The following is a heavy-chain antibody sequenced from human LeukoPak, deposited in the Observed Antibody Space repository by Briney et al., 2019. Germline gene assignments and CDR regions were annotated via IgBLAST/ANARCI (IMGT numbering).Heavy chain of an antibody. CDR3: ARVRYYYDFWSPQDVSMDV. J-gene: IGHJ6*02. CDR2: INVVGSST. D-gene: IGHD3-3*01. CDR1: GSTFGSNW. Sequence: AGGSLRLSFPPSGSTFGSNWFHWFGQAPGKGRVWVSRINVVGSSTSYADSVKGRFTISRDNAKNTLYLQINSLRAEDTAVYYCARVRYYYDFWSPQDVSMDVWGQGTTVTVSS. V-gene: IGHV3-74*01.